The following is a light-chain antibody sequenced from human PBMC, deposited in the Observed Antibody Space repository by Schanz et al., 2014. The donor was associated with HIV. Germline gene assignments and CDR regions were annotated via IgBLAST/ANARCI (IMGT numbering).Light chain of an antibody. CDR1: QSLLYRSNNKNY. CDR3: QQYYSSPLT. Sequence: DIVMTQSPDSLAVSLGERATIHCKSSQSLLYRSNNKNYLAWYQQKPGQPPKLLIYWASTRESGVPDRFSGSGSGTEFTLTISSLQAEDVAVYYCQQYYSSPLTFGGGTKVET. V-gene: IGKV4-1*01. CDR2: WAS. J-gene: IGKJ4*01.